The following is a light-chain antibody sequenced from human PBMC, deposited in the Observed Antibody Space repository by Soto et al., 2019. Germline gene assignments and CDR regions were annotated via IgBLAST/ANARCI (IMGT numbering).Light chain of an antibody. CDR2: LSSDGSH. V-gene: IGLV4-69*01. CDR3: QTWDTGASVV. CDR1: SGHSSYA. Sequence: QLVLTQSPSASASLGASVKLTCTLSSGHSSYAIAWHQQQPEKGPRYLMKLSSDGSHSKGDGIPDRFSGSSSGAERYLTISSLQSEDEADYDCQTWDTGASVVFVGGTKLTVL. J-gene: IGLJ2*01.